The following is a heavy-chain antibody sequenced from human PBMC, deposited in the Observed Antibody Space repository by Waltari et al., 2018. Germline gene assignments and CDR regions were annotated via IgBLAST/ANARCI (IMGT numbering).Heavy chain of an antibody. CDR2: ISAYNGNT. V-gene: IGHV1-18*01. Sequence: QVQLVQSGAEVKKPGASVKVSCKASGYTFTSYGISWVRQAPGQGLEWMGWISAYNGNTNYAQKLQGRVTMTTDTSTSTAYMELRSLRSDDTAVYYCARDYKTYYYGSGSYYMGVFDYWGQGTLVTVSS. D-gene: IGHD3-10*01. J-gene: IGHJ4*02. CDR3: ARDYKTYYYGSGSYYMGVFDY. CDR1: GYTFTSYG.